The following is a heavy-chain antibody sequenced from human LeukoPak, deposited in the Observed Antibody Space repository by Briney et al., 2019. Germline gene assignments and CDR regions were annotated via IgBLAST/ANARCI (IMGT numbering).Heavy chain of an antibody. J-gene: IGHJ4*02. Sequence: PSGTLSLTCTVSGASISPYYWNWIRQPPGKGLEWIGYIYVSGNGNYNPFLKSRVSISLDTSKNQVSLTLTSVTAADTAVYYCARHPFSSPFDHWGQGTLVAVSS. CDR1: GASISPYY. CDR3: ARHPFSSPFDH. CDR2: IYVSGNG. V-gene: IGHV4-59*08. D-gene: IGHD2/OR15-2a*01.